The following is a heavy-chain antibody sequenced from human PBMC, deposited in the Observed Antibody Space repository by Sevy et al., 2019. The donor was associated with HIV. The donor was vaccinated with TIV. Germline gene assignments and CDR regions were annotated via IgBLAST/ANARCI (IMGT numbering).Heavy chain of an antibody. Sequence: SETLSLTCTVSGGSISSSSYYWGWIRQPPGKGLEWIGSIYYSGSTYYNPSLKSRVTISVDTSKNQFSLKLSYATAADTAVYYCARLQGGWFDPWGQGTLVTVSS. CDR3: ARLQGGWFDP. CDR2: IYYSGST. J-gene: IGHJ5*02. V-gene: IGHV4-39*01. CDR1: GGSISSSSYY.